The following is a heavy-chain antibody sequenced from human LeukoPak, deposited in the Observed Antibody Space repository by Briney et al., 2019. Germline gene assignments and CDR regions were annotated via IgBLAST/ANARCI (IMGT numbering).Heavy chain of an antibody. J-gene: IGHJ4*02. V-gene: IGHV4-39*01. CDR1: GGSINSNNYY. D-gene: IGHD3-3*01. CDR2: IYSSGSA. CDR3: QSRYLEWLLEY. Sequence: SETLSLTCTVSGGSINSNNYYWGWIRQPPGKGLEWIGSIYSSGSAYYNPSHKSRVTISVDTSKNQSSLRLSSVTAADTAVYYCQSRYLEWLLEYWGQGTLVTVSS.